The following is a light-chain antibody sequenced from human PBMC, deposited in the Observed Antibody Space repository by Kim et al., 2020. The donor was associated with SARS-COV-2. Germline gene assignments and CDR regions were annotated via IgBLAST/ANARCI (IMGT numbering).Light chain of an antibody. V-gene: IGLV6-57*01. J-gene: IGLJ3*02. CDR3: QSYDDNIWV. Sequence: GKTVIISCTRSSGSIVSDFVQWFQQRPGSSPTTVIYEDHKRPSGVPDRFSGSVDSSSNSASLTISGLRTEDDADYYCQSYDDNIWVFGGGTKLTVL. CDR2: EDH. CDR1: SGSIVSDF.